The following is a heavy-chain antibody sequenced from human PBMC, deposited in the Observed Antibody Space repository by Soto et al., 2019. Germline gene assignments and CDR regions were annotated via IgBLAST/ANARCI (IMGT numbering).Heavy chain of an antibody. Sequence: QVQLVQSGAEVKKPGSSVKVSCKASGGTFSSYAISWVRQAPGQGLEWMGGIIPIFGTAKYAQKFQGRVTITPDESTSTAYMELSSLRSEDMSVYYCASLGPDSSGLDAFDIWGQGTMVTVSS. V-gene: IGHV1-69*01. CDR2: IIPIFGTA. CDR1: GGTFSSYA. D-gene: IGHD6-19*01. CDR3: ASLGPDSSGLDAFDI. J-gene: IGHJ3*02.